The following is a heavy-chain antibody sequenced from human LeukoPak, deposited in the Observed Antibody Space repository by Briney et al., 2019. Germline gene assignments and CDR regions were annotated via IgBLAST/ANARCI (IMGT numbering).Heavy chain of an antibody. D-gene: IGHD1/OR15-1a*01. CDR1: GSTFSSQA. V-gene: IGHV3-23*01. CDR2: FTGSDGNI. J-gene: IGHJ5*02. Sequence: GGSLRLSCAASGSTFSSQALSWVRQAPGKGLEWVSSFTGSDGNIHYADSVKGRFTFSRDSSKETMYLQMISLRADDTATYYCAAGGGNTFNPWGQGILVTVSS. CDR3: AAGGGNTFNP.